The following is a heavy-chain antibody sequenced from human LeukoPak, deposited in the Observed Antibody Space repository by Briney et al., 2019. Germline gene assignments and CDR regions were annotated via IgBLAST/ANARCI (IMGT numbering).Heavy chain of an antibody. J-gene: IGHJ5*02. V-gene: IGHV4-31*03. CDR3: APSYSSSSDGNWFDP. Sequence: SETLSLTCTVSGGSISSGGYYWSWIRQHPGKGLEWIGYIYYSGSTYYNPSLKSRVTISVDTSKNQFSLKLSSVTAADTAVYYCAPSYSSSSDGNWFDPWGQGTLVTVSS. CDR2: IYYSGST. D-gene: IGHD6-6*01. CDR1: GGSISSGGYY.